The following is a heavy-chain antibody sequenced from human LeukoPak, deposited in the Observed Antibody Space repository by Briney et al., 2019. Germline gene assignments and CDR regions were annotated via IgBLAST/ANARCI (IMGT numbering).Heavy chain of an antibody. J-gene: IGHJ5*02. Sequence: SETRSLTCTLAGGSISSYYWSWVRPPPGKGLGWIGYIYYSGSTNYNPSLRSRVTISVDTSKSQSPLKRRSAAAADTAVYYCAGAVIAARSKGNWFDPWGPGTLVTVSS. D-gene: IGHD6-6*01. CDR1: GGSISSYY. CDR3: AGAVIAARSKGNWFDP. V-gene: IGHV4-59*01. CDR2: IYYSGST.